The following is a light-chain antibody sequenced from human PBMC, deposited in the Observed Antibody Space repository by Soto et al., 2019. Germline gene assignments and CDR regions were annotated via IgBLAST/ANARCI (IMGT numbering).Light chain of an antibody. J-gene: IGKJ4*01. Sequence: AIQLTQSPSSLSASVGDRVTIACRASQGIYSHLVWFQQKPGKAPKLLIYEASSLESGVLSRFSGSGSGTDFTLTISSLQPEDFATYYCQQLNNYPLTFGGGTKVEIK. CDR3: QQLNNYPLT. CDR2: EAS. CDR1: QGIYSH. V-gene: IGKV1D-13*01.